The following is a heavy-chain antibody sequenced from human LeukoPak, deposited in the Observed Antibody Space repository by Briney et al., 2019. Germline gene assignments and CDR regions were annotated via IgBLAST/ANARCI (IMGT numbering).Heavy chain of an antibody. Sequence: EGSLRLSCAASGFTFSTYGIHWVRQAPGKGLEWVAVISYDGSNKYYADSVKGRFTISRDNSKNTVYLQMNSLRAEDTAVYYCAKDLPWFDYWGQGTLVTVSS. CDR1: GFTFSTYG. V-gene: IGHV3-30*18. CDR2: ISYDGSNK. J-gene: IGHJ4*02. CDR3: AKDLPWFDY.